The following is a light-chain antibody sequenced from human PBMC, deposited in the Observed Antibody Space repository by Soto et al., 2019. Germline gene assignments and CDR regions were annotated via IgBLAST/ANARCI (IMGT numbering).Light chain of an antibody. Sequence: DIQMTQSTSSLSASVGDRVTITCRASQGIRIDLGWYQQKPGKAPKRLIYAASSLQSGVPSRFSGRGSGTEFTLTISSLQPDDFATYYCQQYNSYWTFGQGTKVDIK. CDR2: AAS. CDR3: QQYNSYWT. J-gene: IGKJ1*01. V-gene: IGKV1-17*01. CDR1: QGIRID.